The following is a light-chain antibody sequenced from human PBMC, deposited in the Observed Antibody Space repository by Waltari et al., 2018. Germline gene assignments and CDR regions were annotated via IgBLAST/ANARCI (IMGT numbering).Light chain of an antibody. J-gene: IGLJ3*02. CDR3: CSYAGSAISV. CDR1: SRDIGTYNL. Sequence: QSALTQTATVSGSPGQSITISCTGTSRDIGTYNLVSWYQQHPGKAPTLIIYDVNKRPSGVSNRFSDSKSGNTASLTISGLQAADEADYYCCSYAGSAISVFGGGTKVTVL. V-gene: IGLV2-23*02. CDR2: DVN.